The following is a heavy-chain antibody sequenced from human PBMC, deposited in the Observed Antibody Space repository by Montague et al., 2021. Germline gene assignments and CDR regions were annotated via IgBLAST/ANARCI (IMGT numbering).Heavy chain of an antibody. D-gene: IGHD1-14*01. Sequence: SETLSLTCSVSGVSIGEKSFYWGWVRPAPRRGLKWIGHMFYRGNTYYNPSLQSRVSISVATSKNQFSLTLTSVTASATAVYYCARRCYGDPQTDPEPANCALDVWGQGTSATVSS. CDR1: GVSIGEKSFY. CDR2: MFYRGNT. CDR3: ARRCYGDPQTDPEPANCALDV. J-gene: IGHJ6*02. V-gene: IGHV4-39*01.